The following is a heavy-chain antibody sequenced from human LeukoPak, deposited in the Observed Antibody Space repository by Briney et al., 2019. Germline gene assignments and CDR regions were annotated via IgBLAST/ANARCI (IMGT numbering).Heavy chain of an antibody. V-gene: IGHV1-69*02. D-gene: IGHD3-3*01. Sequence: SVKVSCKASGGTFSSYTISWVRRAPGQGLEWMGRIIPILGIANYAQKFQGRVTITADKSTSTAYMELSSLRSEDTAVYYCARLTPSPEDYDFWSGYGGFDYWGQGTLVTVSS. CDR2: IIPILGIA. CDR3: ARLTPSPEDYDFWSGYGGFDY. J-gene: IGHJ4*02. CDR1: GGTFSSYT.